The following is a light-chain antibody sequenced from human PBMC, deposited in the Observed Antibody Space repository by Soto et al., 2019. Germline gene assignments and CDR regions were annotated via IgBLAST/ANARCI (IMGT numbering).Light chain of an antibody. V-gene: IGLV2-14*01. Sequence: QSALTQPASVSGSPGQSITISCTGTSSDVGNYNYVSWYQQYPGRVPKLLIYMVSNRPSGVSNRFSGSKSGNTASLTISGLQAEDEADYFCTSPTPGSLDVFGTGTKGTVL. J-gene: IGLJ1*01. CDR3: TSPTPGSLDV. CDR2: MVS. CDR1: SSDVGNYNY.